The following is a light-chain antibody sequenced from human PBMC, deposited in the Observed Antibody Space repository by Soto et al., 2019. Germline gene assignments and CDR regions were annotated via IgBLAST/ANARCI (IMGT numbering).Light chain of an antibody. CDR2: DAS. V-gene: IGKV1-5*01. CDR1: QSISSL. CDR3: QQYNSYSPLT. J-gene: IGKJ4*01. Sequence: DIQMTQSPSTLSASVGDRVTISCRASQSISSLLAWYQQKPGKAPKLLIYDASSLESGVPSRFSGSGSGIEFTLTINSLHPDDFATYYCQQYNSYSPLTFGGGTKVDIK.